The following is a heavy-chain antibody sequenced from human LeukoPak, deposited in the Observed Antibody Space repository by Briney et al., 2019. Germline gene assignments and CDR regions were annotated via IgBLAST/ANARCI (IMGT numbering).Heavy chain of an antibody. CDR3: AREGKMITFGGVIVIREYYFDY. V-gene: IGHV1-2*06. CDR1: GYTFTGYY. J-gene: IGHJ4*02. Sequence: ASVKVSCXASGYTFTGYYMHWVRRALGQGLEWMGRINPNSGGTNYAQKFQGRVTMTRDTSISTAYMELSRLRSDDTAVYYCAREGKMITFGGVIVIREYYFDYWGQGTLVTVSS. D-gene: IGHD3-16*02. CDR2: INPNSGGT.